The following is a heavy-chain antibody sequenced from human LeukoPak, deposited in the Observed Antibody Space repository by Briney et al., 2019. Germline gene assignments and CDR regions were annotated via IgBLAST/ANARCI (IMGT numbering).Heavy chain of an antibody. D-gene: IGHD2-15*01. Sequence: SVKVSCKASGGTFSSYAISWVRQAPGQGLEWMGGIIPIFGTANYAQKFQGRVTITADESTSTAYMELSSLRSEDTAVYYCARGPCSGGSYYLDLLDYWGQGTLVTVSS. CDR3: ARGPCSGGSYYLDLLDY. J-gene: IGHJ4*02. CDR2: IIPIFGTA. V-gene: IGHV1-69*13. CDR1: GGTFSSYA.